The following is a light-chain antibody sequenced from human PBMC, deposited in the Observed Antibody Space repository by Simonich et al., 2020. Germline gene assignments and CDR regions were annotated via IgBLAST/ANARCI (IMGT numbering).Light chain of an antibody. CDR3: CSYAGSYTFV. CDR2: DVS. CDR1: SSDVGGYNN. V-gene: IGLV2-11*01. J-gene: IGLJ3*02. Sequence: QSALTQPRSVSWSLGQQVTISCTGTSSDVGGYNNVSWYQQHPGKAPKLKIYDVSERPSGIPARFSGTKSGNTASLTMSGLQAEDEAGYYCCSYAGSYTFVFGGGTKLTVL.